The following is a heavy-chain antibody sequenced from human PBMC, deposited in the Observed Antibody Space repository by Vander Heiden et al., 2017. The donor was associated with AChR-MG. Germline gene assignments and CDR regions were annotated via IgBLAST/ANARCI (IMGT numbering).Heavy chain of an antibody. CDR2: ISSSSSYI. Sequence: EVQLVESGGALVQPGGSLRLSCAASGFTFSSYSISWGRQAPGKGLEWVSSISSSSSYIYYADSVKGRFTISRDNAKNSLYLQMTSLRAEDTAVYYCARVPGYAHTNWFDPWGQGTLVTVSS. CDR1: GFTFSSYS. V-gene: IGHV3-21*01. J-gene: IGHJ5*02. CDR3: ARVPGYAHTNWFDP. D-gene: IGHD3-16*01.